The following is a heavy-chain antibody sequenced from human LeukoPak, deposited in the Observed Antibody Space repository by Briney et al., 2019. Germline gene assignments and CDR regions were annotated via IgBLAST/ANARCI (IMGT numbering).Heavy chain of an antibody. CDR1: GFTFSSYA. V-gene: IGHV3-30*18. D-gene: IGHD3-9*01. CDR3: AKDRHYDILTGNFDC. Sequence: GGSLRLSCAASGFTFSSYAMHWVRQAPGKGLEWVAVISYDGSTKCYADSVKGRFTISRDDSKNTLYLQMNSLRAEDTAVYHCAKDRHYDILTGNFDCWGQGTLVTVSS. J-gene: IGHJ4*02. CDR2: ISYDGSTK.